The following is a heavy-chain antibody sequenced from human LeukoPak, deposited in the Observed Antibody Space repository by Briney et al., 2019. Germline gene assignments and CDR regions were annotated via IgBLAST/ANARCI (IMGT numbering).Heavy chain of an antibody. D-gene: IGHD2-2*01. V-gene: IGHV4-59*11. CDR2: IYYGGST. J-gene: IGHJ4*02. CDR3: ARGPYCSSTSCLFDY. CDR1: GGSISSHY. Sequence: SETLSLTCIVSGGSISSHYWSWIRQPPGKGLEWIGYIYYGGSTNYNPSLKSRVTISVDTSKNQFSLKLSSVTAADTAVYYCARGPYCSSTSCLFDYWGQGTLVTVSS.